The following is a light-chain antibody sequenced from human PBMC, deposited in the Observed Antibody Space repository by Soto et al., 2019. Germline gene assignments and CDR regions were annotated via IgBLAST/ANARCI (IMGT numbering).Light chain of an antibody. CDR3: QQYNNWHAWT. CDR1: QSVSSN. Sequence: EIVMTQSPATLSVSPGERATLSCRASQSVSSNLAWYQPKPCQAPRLLIYGASTRATGIPARFSGSESGTEFTLTISSLQSEDFAVYYCQQYNNWHAWTFGQGTKVDVK. CDR2: GAS. J-gene: IGKJ1*01. V-gene: IGKV3-15*01.